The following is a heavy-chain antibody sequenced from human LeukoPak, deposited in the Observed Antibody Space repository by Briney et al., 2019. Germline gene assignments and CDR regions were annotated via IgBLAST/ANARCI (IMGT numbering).Heavy chain of an antibody. CDR1: GFTFSSYG. Sequence: GRSLRLSCAASGFTFSSYGMHWVRQAPGKGLEWVAVISYDGSNKYYADSVKGRFTISRDNSKNTLYLQMNSLRAEDTAVYYCAKGSSGWYLVGLDYWGQGTLVTVSS. D-gene: IGHD6-19*01. V-gene: IGHV3-30*18. J-gene: IGHJ4*02. CDR2: ISYDGSNK. CDR3: AKGSSGWYLVGLDY.